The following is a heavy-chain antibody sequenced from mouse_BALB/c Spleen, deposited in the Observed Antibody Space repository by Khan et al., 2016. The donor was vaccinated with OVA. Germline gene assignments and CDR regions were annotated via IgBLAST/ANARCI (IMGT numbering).Heavy chain of an antibody. CDR1: GFTFSSFG. D-gene: IGHD1-1*02. CDR2: ISFGSATT. V-gene: IGHV5-17*02. J-gene: IGHJ1*01. CDR3: ARSIRATWCFND. Sequence: EVELVESGGGLVQPGGSRKLSCAASGFTFSSFGMHWVRQAPEKGLEWVAYISFGSATTYYADTVKGRFTISRANTKNTLFLQITSLSSEDSAVSYCARSIRATWCFNDWGAGTTVTVSS.